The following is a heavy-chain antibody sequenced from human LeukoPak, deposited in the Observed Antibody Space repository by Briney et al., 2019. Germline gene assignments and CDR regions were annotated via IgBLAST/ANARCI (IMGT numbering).Heavy chain of an antibody. CDR2: INHSGGT. D-gene: IGHD2-2*01. J-gene: IGHJ6*03. Sequence: SETLSLTCAVYGGSFSGYYWSWIRQPPGKGLEWIGEINHSGGTNYNPSLKSRVTISVDTSKNQFSLKLSSVTAADTAVYYCARGPRVPAAIGMYYYYYMDVWGKGTTVTVSS. V-gene: IGHV4-34*01. CDR3: ARGPRVPAAIGMYYYYYMDV. CDR1: GGSFSGYY.